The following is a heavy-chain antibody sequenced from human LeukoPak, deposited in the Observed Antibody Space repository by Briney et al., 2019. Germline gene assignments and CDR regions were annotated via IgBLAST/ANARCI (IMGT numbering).Heavy chain of an antibody. Sequence: GGSLRLSCAASGFIFSNYALAWVRQAPGKGLEWVSGISRIGGSTHYADSVKGRLTISRDNSKNILYLQMNSLRAEDTALYYCAKDFVGTGNFRGGDYWGQGTLVTVSS. J-gene: IGHJ4*02. V-gene: IGHV3-23*01. D-gene: IGHD1-1*01. CDR2: ISRIGGST. CDR3: AKDFVGTGNFRGGDY. CDR1: GFIFSNYA.